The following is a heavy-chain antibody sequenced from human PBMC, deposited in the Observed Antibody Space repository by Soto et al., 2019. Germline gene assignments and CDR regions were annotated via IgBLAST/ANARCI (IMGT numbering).Heavy chain of an antibody. V-gene: IGHV1-18*01. Sequence: ASVKVSCKASGYTFTSYGISWVRQAPGQGLEWMGWISAYNGNTNYAQKLQGRVTMTADESTSTAYMELSSLRSEDTAAYYCARGSLLAYFDYWGQGTLVTVSS. CDR1: GYTFTSYG. J-gene: IGHJ4*02. CDR2: ISAYNGNT. CDR3: ARGSLLAYFDY.